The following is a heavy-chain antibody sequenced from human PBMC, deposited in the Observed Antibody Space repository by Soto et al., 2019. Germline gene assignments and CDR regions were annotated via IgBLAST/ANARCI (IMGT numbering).Heavy chain of an antibody. CDR2: IYYSGST. CDR1: NGSITSAIYY. V-gene: IGHV4-61*05. D-gene: IGHD5-18*01. CDR3: ARQGPRGYSYGYWFDP. J-gene: IGHJ5*02. Sequence: SETLSLTCTVSNGSITSAIYYWGWIRQPPGKGLEWIGYIYYSGSTNYNPSLKSRVTISVDTSKNQFSLKLSSVTAADTAVYYCARQGPRGYSYGYWFDPWGQGTLVTVSS.